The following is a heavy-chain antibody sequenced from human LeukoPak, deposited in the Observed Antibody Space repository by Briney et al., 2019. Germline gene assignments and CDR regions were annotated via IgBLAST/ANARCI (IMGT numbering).Heavy chain of an antibody. CDR1: GGSISSHY. CDR3: ARSPPLYSNYDRYYYYYMDV. V-gene: IGHV4-4*07. D-gene: IGHD4-11*01. Sequence: MPSETLSLTCTVSGGSISSHYWSWIRQPAGKGLEWIGRIYTSGSTNYNPSLKSRVTMSVDTSKNQFSLKLSSVTAADTAVYYCARSPPLYSNYDRYYYYYMDVWGKGTTVTVSS. J-gene: IGHJ6*03. CDR2: IYTSGST.